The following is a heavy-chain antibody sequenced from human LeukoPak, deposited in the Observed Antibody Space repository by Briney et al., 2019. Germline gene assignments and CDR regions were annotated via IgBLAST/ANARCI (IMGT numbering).Heavy chain of an antibody. CDR3: ARDPYYYYGMDV. V-gene: IGHV3-21*01. CDR1: GFTFSSYS. CDR2: ISSSSSYI. Sequence: GGSLRLSCAASGFTFSSYSMNWVRQAPGKGMEWVSSISSSSSYIYYADSVKGRFTISRDNAKNSLYLQMNSLRAEDTAVYYCARDPYYYYGMDVWGQGTTVTVSS. J-gene: IGHJ6*02.